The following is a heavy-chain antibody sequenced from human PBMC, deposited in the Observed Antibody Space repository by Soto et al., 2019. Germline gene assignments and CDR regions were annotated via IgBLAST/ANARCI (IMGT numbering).Heavy chain of an antibody. D-gene: IGHD2-2*01. CDR2: IWYDGSNK. V-gene: IGHV3-33*01. J-gene: IGHJ6*02. CDR1: GFTFSSYG. CDR3: ARDLGYCSSTSCYGGVGFGLDV. Sequence: GGSLRLSCAASGFTFSSYGMHWVRQAPGKGLEWVAVIWYDGSNKYYADSVKGRFTISRDNSKNTLYLQMNSLRAEDTAWYYCARDLGYCSSTSCYGGVGFGLDVWGQGTTVTVSS.